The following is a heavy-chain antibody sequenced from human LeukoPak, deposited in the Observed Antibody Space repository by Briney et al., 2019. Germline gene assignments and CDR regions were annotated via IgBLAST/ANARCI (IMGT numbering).Heavy chain of an antibody. CDR1: GYTFTSYA. CDR3: ARGVGPSQQLVLLGIDWFDP. J-gene: IGHJ5*02. V-gene: IGHV1-3*01. D-gene: IGHD6-13*01. Sequence: ASVKVSCKASGYTFTSYAMHWVRQAPGQRLEWMGWINAGNGNTKYSRKFQGRVTITRDTSASTAYMELSSLRSEDTAVYYCARGVGPSQQLVLLGIDWFDPWGQGTLVTVSS. CDR2: INAGNGNT.